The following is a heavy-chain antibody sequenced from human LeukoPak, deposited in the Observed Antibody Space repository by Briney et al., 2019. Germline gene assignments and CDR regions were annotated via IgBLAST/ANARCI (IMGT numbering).Heavy chain of an antibody. Sequence: SETLSLTCTVSGGSFSSSSYYWGWIRQPPGKGLEWIGSIYYSGSTYYNPSLKSRVTISVDTSKNQFSLELSSVTAADTAVYYCARQGLDGGAFYWGQGTLVTVSS. CDR1: GGSFSSSSYY. V-gene: IGHV4-39*01. J-gene: IGHJ4*02. CDR3: ARQGLDGGAFY. D-gene: IGHD4-23*01. CDR2: IYYSGST.